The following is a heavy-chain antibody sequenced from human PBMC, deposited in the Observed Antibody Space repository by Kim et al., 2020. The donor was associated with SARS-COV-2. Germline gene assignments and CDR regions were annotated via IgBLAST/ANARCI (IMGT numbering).Heavy chain of an antibody. D-gene: IGHD2-2*02. V-gene: IGHV1-2*06. J-gene: IGHJ4*02. Sequence: ASVKVSCKASGYTFTAYHLHWVRLAPGQGLQWMGRINAGSVSTLYAQKFQGRVTLTRDTSTTTADLEMHPLTADDSAVYFCARCPAPSCLYNFDYWGRGTLVTVSP. CDR3: ARCPAPSCLYNFDY. CDR1: GYTFTAYH. CDR2: INAGSVST.